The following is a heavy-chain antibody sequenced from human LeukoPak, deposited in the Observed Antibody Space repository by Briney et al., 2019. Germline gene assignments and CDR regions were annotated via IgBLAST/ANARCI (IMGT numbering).Heavy chain of an antibody. J-gene: IGHJ3*02. V-gene: IGHV4-59*08. D-gene: IGHD2-15*01. CDR2: IFYTGNT. Sequence: AETLSLTCTVSGGTINTFYWSWIRQPPGKGLEWIAYIFYTGNTNYNASLKGRVTISVDNSKNQFSLKMNSLTAADTAVYFCARHPFSGGFDIWGQGTMVTVSS. CDR3: ARHPFSGGFDI. CDR1: GGTINTFY.